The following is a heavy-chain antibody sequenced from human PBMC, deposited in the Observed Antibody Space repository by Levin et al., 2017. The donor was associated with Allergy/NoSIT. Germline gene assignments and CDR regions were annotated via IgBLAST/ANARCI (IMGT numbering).Heavy chain of an antibody. V-gene: IGHV3-15*01. CDR2: IKSKTDGGTT. Sequence: GESLKISCAASGFTFSNAWMSWVRQAPGKGLEWVGRIKSKTDGGTTDYAAPVKGRFTISRDDSKNTLYLQMNSLKTEDTAVYYCTTVTVWSYPFDYWGQGTLVTVSS. CDR3: TTVTVWSYPFDY. D-gene: IGHD1-26*01. J-gene: IGHJ4*02. CDR1: GFTFSNAW.